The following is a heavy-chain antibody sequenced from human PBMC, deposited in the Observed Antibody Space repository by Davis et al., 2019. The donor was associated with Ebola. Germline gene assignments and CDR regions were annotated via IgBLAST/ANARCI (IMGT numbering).Heavy chain of an antibody. CDR3: ARHDCTSSNCYNNAFDF. CDR1: GYDFTNYW. J-gene: IGHJ3*01. CDR2: IYPGDSDT. V-gene: IGHV5-51*01. D-gene: IGHD2-2*02. Sequence: GESLKISCKTSGYDFTNYWIGWVRQMPGKGLEWMGIIYPGDSDTRYSPSFQGQVIISADKSISTAYLHLSSLRASDTALYYCARHDCTSSNCYNNAFDFWGQGTLVTVSS.